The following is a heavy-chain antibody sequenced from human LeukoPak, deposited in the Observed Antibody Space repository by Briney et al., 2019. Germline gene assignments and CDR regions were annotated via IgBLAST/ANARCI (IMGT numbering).Heavy chain of an antibody. V-gene: IGHV4-39*07. CDR3: ARVKADYDFWSGYYKEVFDY. CDR1: GGSISSGSYY. CDR2: IYHSGST. D-gene: IGHD3-3*01. J-gene: IGHJ4*02. Sequence: SETLSLTCTVSGGSISSGSYYWSWIRQPAGKGLEWIGSIYHSGSTYYNPSLKSRVTISVDTSKNQFSLKLSSVTAADTAVYYCARVKADYDFWSGYYKEVFDYWGQGTLVAVSS.